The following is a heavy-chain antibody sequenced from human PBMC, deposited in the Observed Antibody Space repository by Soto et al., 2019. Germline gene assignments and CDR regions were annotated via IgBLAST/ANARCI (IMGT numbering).Heavy chain of an antibody. CDR2: ISSSSSYI. CDR1: GFTFSSYS. J-gene: IGHJ4*02. CDR3: ARDNPLTMVRGAFDY. Sequence: GGSLRLSCAASGFTFSSYSMNWVRQAPGKGLEWVSSISSSSSYIYYADSVKGRFTISRDNAKNSLYLQMNSLRAEDTAVYYCARDNPLTMVRGAFDYWGQGTLVTVSS. V-gene: IGHV3-21*01. D-gene: IGHD3-10*01.